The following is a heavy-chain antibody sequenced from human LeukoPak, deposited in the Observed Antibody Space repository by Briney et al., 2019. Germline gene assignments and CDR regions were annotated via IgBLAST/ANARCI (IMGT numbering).Heavy chain of an antibody. CDR1: GYTFTSYD. CDR3: TRDPQRYGAGSYYNPSFDY. V-gene: IGHV1-2*02. D-gene: IGHD3-10*01. CDR2: INPNTGVT. J-gene: IGHJ4*02. Sequence: ASVKVSCKASGYTFTSYDINWVRQATGKGLEWMGWINPNTGVTHSSQSFQSRVTMTRDTSIRTAYIDVTRLTSDDTAIYYCTRDPQRYGAGSYYNPSFDYWGQGTLVTVSS.